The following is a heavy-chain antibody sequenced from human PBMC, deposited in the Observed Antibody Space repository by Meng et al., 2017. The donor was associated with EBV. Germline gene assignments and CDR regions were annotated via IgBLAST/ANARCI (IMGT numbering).Heavy chain of an antibody. CDR2: MNPNSGNT. D-gene: IGHD3-3*01. V-gene: IGHV1-8*01. CDR1: GYTFTSYD. CDR3: ARGVGTIFGVVIKNWFDP. J-gene: IGHJ5*02. Sequence: QGEVAEWWADVKKPGASVKVSCKASGYTFTSYDINWVRQATGQGLEWMGWMNPNSGNTGYAQKFQGRVTMTRNTSISTAYMELSSLRSEDTAVYYCARGVGTIFGVVIKNWFDPWGQGTLVTVSS.